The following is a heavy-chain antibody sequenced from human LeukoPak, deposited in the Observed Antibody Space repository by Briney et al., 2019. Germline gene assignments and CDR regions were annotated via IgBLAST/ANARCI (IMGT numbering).Heavy chain of an antibody. CDR3: ARGNYYYYYGMDV. J-gene: IGHJ6*02. V-gene: IGHV4-59*08. CDR2: IYYSGST. D-gene: IGHD4-23*01. Sequence: SETLSLTCTVSGGSISSYYWSWIRQPPGKGLEWIGYIYYSGSTNYNPSLKSRVTISVDTSKNQFSLKLSSVTAADTAVYYCARGNYYYYYGMDVWGQGTTVTVSS. CDR1: GGSISSYY.